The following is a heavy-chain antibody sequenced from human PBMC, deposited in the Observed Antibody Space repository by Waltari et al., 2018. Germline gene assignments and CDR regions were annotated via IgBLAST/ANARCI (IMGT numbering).Heavy chain of an antibody. CDR1: GFTFTTFW. D-gene: IGHD1-26*01. V-gene: IGHV3-7*04. Sequence: EVQLVESGGGLVQPGGSLRLSCVASGFTFTTFWMSWVRQAPGKGLEWVTYRKQDGSDTYYADSVKGRFTVSRDNAKNSLYLQMNSLRVEDTAVYYCARDWEGDRPNFDYWGQGTLVTVSS. CDR3: ARDWEGDRPNFDY. J-gene: IGHJ4*02. CDR2: RKQDGSDT.